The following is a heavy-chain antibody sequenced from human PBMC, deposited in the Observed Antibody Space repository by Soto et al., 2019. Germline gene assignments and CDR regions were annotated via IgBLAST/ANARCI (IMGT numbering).Heavy chain of an antibody. CDR2: ISYDGSNK. J-gene: IGHJ5*02. D-gene: IGHD3-16*02. CDR3: AKDLERLGELSLPNWFDP. Sequence: QVQLVESGGGVVQPGRSLRLSCAASGFTFSSYGMHWVRQAPGKGLEWVAVISYDGSNKYYADSVKGRFTISRDNSKNTLYLQMNSLRAEDTAVYYCAKDLERLGELSLPNWFDPWGQGTLVTVSS. V-gene: IGHV3-30*18. CDR1: GFTFSSYG.